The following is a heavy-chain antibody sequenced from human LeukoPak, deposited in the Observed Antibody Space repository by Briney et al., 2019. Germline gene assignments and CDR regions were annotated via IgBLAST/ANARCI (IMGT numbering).Heavy chain of an antibody. V-gene: IGHV3-23*01. CDR3: AKVEGVCSSDTCSKYYLEH. Sequence: HPGGSLRLSCAASGFTFSSYAMSWVRQAPGKGLEWVSAISGDGGTTFYASSVKGRFTISRDYSQNTLYLQMSSLRDEDTAVYSCAKVEGVCSSDTCSKYYLEHWGQGTRVAVSS. CDR1: GFTFSSYA. D-gene: IGHD3-10*01. J-gene: IGHJ4*02. CDR2: ISGDGGTT.